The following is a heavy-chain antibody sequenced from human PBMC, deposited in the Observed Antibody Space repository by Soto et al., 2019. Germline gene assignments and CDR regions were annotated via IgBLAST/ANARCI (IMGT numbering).Heavy chain of an antibody. J-gene: IGHJ6*02. V-gene: IGHV4-31*03. CDR3: ARDHGTIFGVVTGPTYYYYYGMDV. Sequence: SETLSLTCTVSGGSISSGGYYWSWIRQHPGKGLEWIGYIYYSGSTYYNPSLKSRVTISLDTSKNQFSLKLSSMTAADTAVYYCARDHGTIFGVVTGPTYYYYYGMDVWGQGTTVTVSS. CDR2: IYYSGST. CDR1: GGSISSGGYY. D-gene: IGHD3-3*01.